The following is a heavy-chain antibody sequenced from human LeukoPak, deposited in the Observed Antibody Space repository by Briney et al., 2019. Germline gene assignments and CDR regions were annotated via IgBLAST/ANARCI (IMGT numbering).Heavy chain of an antibody. D-gene: IGHD3-16*02. CDR2: FDPEDGET. Sequence: GASVKVSCKASGGTFSSYAISWVRQAPGKGLEWMGGFDPEDGETIYAQKFQGRVTMTEDTSTDTAYMELSSLRSEDTAVYYCATRVHLYDYVWGSYRYTGDYWGQGTLVTVSS. V-gene: IGHV1-24*01. J-gene: IGHJ4*02. CDR3: ATRVHLYDYVWGSYRYTGDY. CDR1: GGTFSSYA.